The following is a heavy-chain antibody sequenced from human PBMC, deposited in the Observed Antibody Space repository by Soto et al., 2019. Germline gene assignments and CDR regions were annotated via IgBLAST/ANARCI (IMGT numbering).Heavy chain of an antibody. Sequence: EVQLVESGGGLVQPGGSLRLSCAASGFTFSSYDMRWVRQATGKSLEWVSAIGTAGDTYYPGSVKGRFTISRENAKNSLYLQMNSLRAGDTAVYYCARGPVSGGSWWWFDPWGQGTLVTVSS. CDR2: IGTAGDT. J-gene: IGHJ5*02. D-gene: IGHD2-15*01. V-gene: IGHV3-13*01. CDR3: ARGPVSGGSWWWFDP. CDR1: GFTFSSYD.